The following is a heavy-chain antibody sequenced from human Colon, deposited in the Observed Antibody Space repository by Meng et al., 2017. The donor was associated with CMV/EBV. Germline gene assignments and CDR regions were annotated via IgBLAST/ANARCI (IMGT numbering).Heavy chain of an antibody. CDR2: IIPILGIA. CDR1: GGTFSSYT. Sequence: SVTVSCKASGGTFSSYTISWVRQAPGQGLEWMGRIIPILGIANYAQKFQGRVTITADKSTSTAYMELSSLRSEDTAVYYCARGIGTYAASDFWGQGTLVTVSS. CDR3: ARGIGTYAASDF. J-gene: IGHJ4*02. V-gene: IGHV1-69*02. D-gene: IGHD1-26*01.